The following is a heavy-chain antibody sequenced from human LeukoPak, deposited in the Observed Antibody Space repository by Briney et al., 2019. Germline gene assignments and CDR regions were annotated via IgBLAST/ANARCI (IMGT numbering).Heavy chain of an antibody. Sequence: ASVKVSCKASGYTFTSYYMHWVRQAPGQGLEWMGIINPSGGSTSYAQKFQGRVTMTRDTSTSTVYMELSSLRSEDTAVYYCARERYYDSSGYYYEPYYYYGMDVWGQGTTVTVSS. J-gene: IGHJ6*02. CDR2: INPSGGST. D-gene: IGHD3-22*01. V-gene: IGHV1-46*01. CDR3: ARERYYDSSGYYYEPYYYYGMDV. CDR1: GYTFTSYY.